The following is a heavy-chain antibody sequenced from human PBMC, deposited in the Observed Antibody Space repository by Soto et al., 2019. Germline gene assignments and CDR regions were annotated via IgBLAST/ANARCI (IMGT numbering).Heavy chain of an antibody. CDR1: GGSISSSNW. J-gene: IGHJ6*02. CDR3: ARVSGPHQQYYYYGMDV. V-gene: IGHV4-4*02. Sequence: QVQLQESGPGLVKPSGTLSLTCAVSGGSISSSNWWSWVRQPPGKGLEWIGEIYHSGSTNYNPSLKRRVTISVDKSKNQFSLKLSSVTAADTAVYYCARVSGPHQQYYYYGMDVWGQGTTVTVSS. CDR2: IYHSGST.